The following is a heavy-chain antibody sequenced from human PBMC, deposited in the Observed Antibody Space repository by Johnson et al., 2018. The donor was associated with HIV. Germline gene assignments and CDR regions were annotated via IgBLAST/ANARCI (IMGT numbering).Heavy chain of an antibody. Sequence: QVQLVESGGGVVQPGRSLRLSCAASGFSFSSYGMHWVRQAPGKGLEWVAVIWYDGSNKYYADSVKGRFTISRDNSKNTLYLQMNSLRGDDTAVYYCTRVSSTSWALDIWGQGTLVTVSS. V-gene: IGHV3-33*01. CDR2: IWYDGSNK. CDR1: GFSFSSYG. J-gene: IGHJ3*02. CDR3: TRVSSTSWALDI. D-gene: IGHD2-15*01.